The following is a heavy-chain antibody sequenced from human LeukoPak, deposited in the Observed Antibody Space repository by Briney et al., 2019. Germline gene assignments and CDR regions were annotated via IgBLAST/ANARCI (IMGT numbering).Heavy chain of an antibody. CDR3: ARGIPDDYGDYFDY. V-gene: IGHV3-74*01. D-gene: IGHD4-17*01. Sequence: PGGSLRLSCAASGFTFSSYWMHWVRQAPGKGLVWVSRINSDGSSTSYADSVKGRFTISRDNSKNTLYLQMNSLRAEDTAVYYCARGIPDDYGDYFDYWGQGTLVTVSS. CDR2: INSDGSST. CDR1: GFTFSSYW. J-gene: IGHJ4*02.